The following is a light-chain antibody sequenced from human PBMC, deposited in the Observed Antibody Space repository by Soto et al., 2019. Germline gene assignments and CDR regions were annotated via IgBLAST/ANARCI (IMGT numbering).Light chain of an antibody. CDR3: AAWDDSLNGHV. V-gene: IGLV1-44*01. CDR2: TNN. J-gene: IGLJ1*01. CDR1: SSNVGSNT. Sequence: QSVLTQPPSASGTPEQRVTISCSGSSSNVGSNTVSWFQQLPGTAPKPLIYTNNQRPSGVPDRFSGSKSGTSASLAISGLQSEDEADYYCAAWDDSLNGHVFGTGTKLTVL.